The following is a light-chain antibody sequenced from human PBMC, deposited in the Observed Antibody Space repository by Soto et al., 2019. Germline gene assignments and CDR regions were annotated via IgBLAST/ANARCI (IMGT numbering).Light chain of an antibody. Sequence: QSALTQPASVSGSPGQSITISCTGSSSDVGNYNLVSWYQQHPGKAPKLMIYEGSRRPSGVSNRFSASKSGNTASLTISGLQTEDEADYYCCSYAGSSTYVFGSGTKLTVL. CDR3: CSYAGSSTYV. J-gene: IGLJ1*01. V-gene: IGLV2-23*01. CDR2: EGS. CDR1: SSDVGNYNL.